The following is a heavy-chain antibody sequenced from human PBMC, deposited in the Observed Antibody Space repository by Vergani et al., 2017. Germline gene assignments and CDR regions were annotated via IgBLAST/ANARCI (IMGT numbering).Heavy chain of an antibody. Sequence: QVQLVQSGAEVKKPGASVKVSCKASGYTFTSYYMHWVRQAPGQGLEWMGIINPSGGSTSYAQKFQGRVTMTRDTSTSTVHMELSSLRSEDTAVYYCARWYYEGMPFDYWGQGTLVAVSS. CDR2: INPSGGST. V-gene: IGHV1-46*01. CDR1: GYTFTSYY. J-gene: IGHJ4*02. CDR3: ARWYYEGMPFDY. D-gene: IGHD3-16*01.